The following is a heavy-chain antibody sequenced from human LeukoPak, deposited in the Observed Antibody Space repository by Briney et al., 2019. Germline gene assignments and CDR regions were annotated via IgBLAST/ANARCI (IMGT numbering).Heavy chain of an antibody. CDR1: GFTFSNYA. D-gene: IGHD3-10*01. Sequence: GESLRLSCAASGFTFSNYAMSWVRQAPGKGLEWVSTISGSTENTYYADSVKGRFTISRDNSKNTLYLQMNSLRAEDTAIYYCARAPRKFRGIIVTPLYYFDYWGQGALVTVSS. CDR3: ARAPRKFRGIIVTPLYYFDY. V-gene: IGHV3-23*01. J-gene: IGHJ4*02. CDR2: ISGSTENT.